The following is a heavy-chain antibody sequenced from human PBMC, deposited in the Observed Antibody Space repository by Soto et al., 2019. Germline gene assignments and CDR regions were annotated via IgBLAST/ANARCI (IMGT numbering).Heavy chain of an antibody. J-gene: IGHJ3*02. D-gene: IGHD3-10*01. V-gene: IGHV1-69*02. CDR3: ARVITMVPDDAFDI. CDR2: IIPILGIA. Sequence: GASVKVSCKASGGTFSSYTISWVRQAPGQGLEWMGRIIPILGIANYAQKFQGRVTITADKSTSTAYMELSSLRSEDTAVYYCARVITMVPDDAFDIWGQGTMVTVSS. CDR1: GGTFSSYT.